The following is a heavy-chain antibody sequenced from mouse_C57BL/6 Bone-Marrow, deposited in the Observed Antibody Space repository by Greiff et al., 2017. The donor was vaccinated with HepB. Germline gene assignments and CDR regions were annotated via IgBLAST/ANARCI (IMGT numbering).Heavy chain of an antibody. CDR1: GYTFTDYY. CDR2: INPNNGGT. V-gene: IGHV1-26*01. Sequence: EVQLQQSGPELVKPGASVKISCKASGYTFTDYYMNWVKQSHGKSLEWIGDINPNNGGTSYNQKFKGKATLTVDKSSSTAYMELRSLTSEDSAVYYCARTPWLLRKGYAMDYWGQGTSVTVSS. D-gene: IGHD2-3*01. J-gene: IGHJ4*01. CDR3: ARTPWLLRKGYAMDY.